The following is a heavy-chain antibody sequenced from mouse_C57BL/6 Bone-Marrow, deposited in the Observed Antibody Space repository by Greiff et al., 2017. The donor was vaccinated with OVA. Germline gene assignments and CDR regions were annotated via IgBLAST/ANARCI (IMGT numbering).Heavy chain of an antibody. CDR2: IHPNSGST. D-gene: IGHD1-1*01. V-gene: IGHV1-64*01. J-gene: IGHJ1*03. CDR3: ARYLYGSSFYWYFDV. Sequence: QVQLQQPGAELVKPGASVKLSCKASGYTFTSYWMHWVKQRPGQGLEWIGMIHPNSGSTNYNEKFKSKATLTVDKSSSTAYMQLSSLTSEDSAVYYCARYLYGSSFYWYFDVWGTGTTVTVSS. CDR1: GYTFTSYW.